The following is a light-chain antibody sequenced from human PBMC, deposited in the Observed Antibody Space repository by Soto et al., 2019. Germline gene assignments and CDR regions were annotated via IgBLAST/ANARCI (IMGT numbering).Light chain of an antibody. CDR1: QTISNTY. V-gene: IGKV3-20*01. CDR2: GAS. J-gene: IGKJ3*01. Sequence: EIVLTQSPGTLSLSPGEGATLSCRASQTISNTYLAWYQQKPGQAPRLLIYGASSRATGIPDRFSGSGSGTDFTLTISELEPEDFAVYYCQSYGRTVFTFGPGTKVDIK. CDR3: QSYGRTVFT.